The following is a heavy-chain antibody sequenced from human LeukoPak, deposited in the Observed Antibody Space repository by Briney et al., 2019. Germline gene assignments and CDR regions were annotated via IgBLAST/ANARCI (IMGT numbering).Heavy chain of an antibody. CDR1: EFAFSNYW. J-gene: IGHJ4*02. V-gene: IGHV3-74*01. D-gene: IGHD1-1*01. CDR3: TRGKNWFDY. Sequence: GGSLRLSCAASEFAFSNYWMNWVRQAPGKGLEWVSRINSDGSSISYADSVKGRFTISRDNAKNTLYLQMNSLRPEDTAAYYCTRGKNWFDYWGRGTLVTVSS. CDR2: INSDGSSI.